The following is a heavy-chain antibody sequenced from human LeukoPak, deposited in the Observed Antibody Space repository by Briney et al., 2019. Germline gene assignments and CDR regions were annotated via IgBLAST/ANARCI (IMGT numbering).Heavy chain of an antibody. J-gene: IGHJ4*02. CDR2: IYYSGST. Sequence: SETLSLTCTVSGGSISSSSYYWGWIRQPPGKGLEWIGSIYYSGSTYYNPSLKSRVTISVDTSKNQFSLKLSSVTAADTAVYYCARDRPMVRWSFDYWGQGTLVTVSS. V-gene: IGHV4-39*07. CDR1: GGSISSSSYY. CDR3: ARDRPMVRWSFDY. D-gene: IGHD3-10*01.